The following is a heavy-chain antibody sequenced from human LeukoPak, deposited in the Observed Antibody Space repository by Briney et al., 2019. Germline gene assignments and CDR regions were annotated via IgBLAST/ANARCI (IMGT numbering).Heavy chain of an antibody. CDR1: GGSISSYY. D-gene: IGHD6-19*01. Sequence: SETLSLTCTVSGGSISSYYWSWIRQPPGKGLEWIGYIYYSGSTNYNPSPKSRVTISVDTSKNQFSLKLSSVTAADTAVYYCARGYSSGWHDGWGQGTLVTVSS. CDR3: ARGYSSGWHDG. CDR2: IYYSGST. J-gene: IGHJ4*02. V-gene: IGHV4-59*01.